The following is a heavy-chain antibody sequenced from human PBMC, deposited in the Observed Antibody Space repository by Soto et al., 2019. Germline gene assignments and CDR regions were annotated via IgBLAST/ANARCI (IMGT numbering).Heavy chain of an antibody. Sequence: QVQLVQSGAEVKKPGASVKVSCKASGYTFTTYDINWVRQAPGQALEWVGWINTYNGNTNYAQKLQGRITMTTDTSTSTAYMELKSLRSDDTAVYYCASRAGQVHGFGGPFDYWGQGTLVTVSS. V-gene: IGHV1-18*04. CDR3: ASRAGQVHGFGGPFDY. D-gene: IGHD6-19*01. CDR2: INTYNGNT. CDR1: GYTFTTYD. J-gene: IGHJ4*02.